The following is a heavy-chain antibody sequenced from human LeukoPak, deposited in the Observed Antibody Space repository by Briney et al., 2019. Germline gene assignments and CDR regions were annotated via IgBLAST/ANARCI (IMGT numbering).Heavy chain of an antibody. D-gene: IGHD3-22*01. V-gene: IGHV3-74*01. CDR1: GFTVSSNY. CDR3: AGGLSDYYYTVGY. J-gene: IGHJ4*02. Sequence: PGGSLRLSCAASGFTVSSNYTSWVCQAPGKGLEWVSRINSDGSNTNYAGSVKGRFTISRDNAKNTLYLQMNSLRAEDTAVYYCAGGLSDYYYTVGYWGQGTLVTVSS. CDR2: INSDGSNT.